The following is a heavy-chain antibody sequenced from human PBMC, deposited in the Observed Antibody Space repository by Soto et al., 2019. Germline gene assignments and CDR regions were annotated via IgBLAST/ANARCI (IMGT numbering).Heavy chain of an antibody. Sequence: QVQLQQWGAGLLKPSETLSLTCAVYGGSFSGYYWSWIRQPPGKGLEWIGEINHSGSTNYTPSLNSRVTISVDTDKNQFSLKLSSVTAADTAVYYCARGLVAVAGTLDYWGHGTLVTVSS. J-gene: IGHJ4*01. CDR1: GGSFSGYY. CDR2: INHSGST. CDR3: ARGLVAVAGTLDY. D-gene: IGHD6-19*01. V-gene: IGHV4-34*01.